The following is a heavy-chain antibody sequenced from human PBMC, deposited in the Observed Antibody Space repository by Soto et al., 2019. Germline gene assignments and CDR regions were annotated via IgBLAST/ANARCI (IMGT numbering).Heavy chain of an antibody. V-gene: IGHV3-11*01. D-gene: IGHD3-3*01. CDR1: GYTFSDYY. CDR2: IDTSGTKI. J-gene: IGHJ4*02. Sequence: QVQLVESGGDLVKPGGSLRLSCAASGYTFSDYYMSWIRQAPGKGLEWISYIDTSGTKIYYADSVKGRFTITRDNAKNSLYLEMNSLRDEDTAVYYCASHYDMWSGYLSPVDCWGQGTLVTVSS. CDR3: ASHYDMWSGYLSPVDC.